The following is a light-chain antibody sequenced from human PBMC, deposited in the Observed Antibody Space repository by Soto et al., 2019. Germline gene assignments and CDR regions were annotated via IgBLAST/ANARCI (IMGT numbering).Light chain of an antibody. CDR1: QGVSTN. Sequence: EIVMTQSPATLSLSPGERATLSCRASQGVSTNLAWYQQKPGQAPCLLIFGASTRATGVPARFSGSGSGTEFTLTIDSLQSEDFAVYYCQHYNNLPCTFGQGTKLEIK. V-gene: IGKV3-15*01. J-gene: IGKJ2*02. CDR2: GAS. CDR3: QHYNNLPCT.